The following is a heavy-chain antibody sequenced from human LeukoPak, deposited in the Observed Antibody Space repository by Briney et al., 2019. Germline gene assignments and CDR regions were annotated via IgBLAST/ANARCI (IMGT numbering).Heavy chain of an antibody. J-gene: IGHJ4*02. V-gene: IGHV1-2*02. D-gene: IGHD3-3*01. CDR3: ARDHGSITIFGVATYYFDY. CDR2: INPNSGGT. Sequence: ASVKVSCKASGYTFTGYYMHWVRQAPGQGLEWMGWINPNSGGTNYAQKFQGRVTMTRDTSISTAYMELSRLRSDDTAVYYCARDHGSITIFGVATYYFDYWGQGTLVTVSS. CDR1: GYTFTGYY.